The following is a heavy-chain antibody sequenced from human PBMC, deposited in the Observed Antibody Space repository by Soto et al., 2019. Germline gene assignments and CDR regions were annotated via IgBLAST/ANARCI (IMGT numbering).Heavy chain of an antibody. V-gene: IGHV2-5*02. CDR3: AHSHGSTMVRGVIFWFDP. D-gene: IGHD3-10*01. J-gene: IGHJ5*02. CDR2: IYWDDDK. CDR1: GFSLSTSGVG. Sequence: QITLKESGPTLVKPTQTLTLTCTFSGFSLSTSGVGVGWIRQPPGKALEWLALIYWDDDKRYSPSLKSRLTITKDXXKXQXALTMTNMDPVDTATYYCAHSHGSTMVRGVIFWFDPWGQGTLVTVSS.